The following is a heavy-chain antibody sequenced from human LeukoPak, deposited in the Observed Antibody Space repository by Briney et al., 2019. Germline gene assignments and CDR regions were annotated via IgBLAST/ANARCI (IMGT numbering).Heavy chain of an antibody. V-gene: IGHV1-18*01. CDR1: GYTFSTYG. D-gene: IGHD2-2*01. CDR2: ISGSTGST. CDR3: ARVGRDCSSINCYWADWFDP. J-gene: IGHJ5*02. Sequence: GASVKVSFKASGYTFSTYGITWVREPPGQGPELEGWISGSTGSTHYAQAVQGRVTMTTDTSTGTAYMELRSLRSDDTAVYYCARVGRDCSSINCYWADWFDPWGQGTLVIVSS.